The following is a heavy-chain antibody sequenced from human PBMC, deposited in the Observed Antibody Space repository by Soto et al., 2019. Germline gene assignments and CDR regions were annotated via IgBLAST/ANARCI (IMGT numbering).Heavy chain of an antibody. CDR1: GYSFTTYG. V-gene: IGHV1-18*04. Sequence: QVQLVQFGGEVKKPGASVTVSCKASGYSFTTYGITWVRQAPGQGLEWMGWISAYNGNTNYAQKLQGRVTMNIDTSTSTAYMELRSLIDDDTAVYYCARHAYADLCHFDYWGQGTLVTVSS. CDR3: ARHAYADLCHFDY. D-gene: IGHD4-17*01. J-gene: IGHJ4*02. CDR2: ISAYNGNT.